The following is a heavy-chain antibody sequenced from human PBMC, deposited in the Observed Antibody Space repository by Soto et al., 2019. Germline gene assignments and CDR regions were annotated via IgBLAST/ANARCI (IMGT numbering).Heavy chain of an antibody. CDR3: AKDRGSIVVLVASMDV. V-gene: IGHV3-11*01. CDR2: ISGGGSST. Sequence: VQLVEPGGGLVQPGGSLRLSCAVSGFTFSDHYMDWIRQAPGKGLEWVSHISGGGSSTYYAGSVKGRFTISRDNSKNTLYLQMNSLRAEDTAVYYCAKDRGSIVVLVASMDVWGQGTTVTVSS. CDR1: GFTFSDHY. D-gene: IGHD2-15*01. J-gene: IGHJ6*02.